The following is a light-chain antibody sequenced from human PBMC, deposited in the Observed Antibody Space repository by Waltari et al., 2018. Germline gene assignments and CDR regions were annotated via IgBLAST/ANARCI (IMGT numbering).Light chain of an antibody. CDR3: SSYAGSNNFNV. CDR1: SSDVGGYNY. CDR2: EVS. V-gene: IGLV2-8*01. J-gene: IGLJ6*01. Sequence: QSALTQPPSASGSPGQSVTISCTGTSSDVGGYNYVSWYQQHPGKAPKLMIYEVSKRPSGVPDRFSGSKAGSTACLTVSGLQAEDEADYYCSSYAGSNNFNVFGSGTKVTVL.